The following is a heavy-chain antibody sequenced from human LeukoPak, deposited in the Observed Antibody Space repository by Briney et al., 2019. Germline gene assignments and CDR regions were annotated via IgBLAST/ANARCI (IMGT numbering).Heavy chain of an antibody. Sequence: ASVKVSCKVSGYTLTELSMHWVRQAPGKGLEWMGGFDLEDGETIYAQKFQGRVTMTEDISTDTVYMELSSLRSEDTAVYYCATDPYCSSTSCQNNAFDIWGQGTMVTVSS. J-gene: IGHJ3*02. CDR3: ATDPYCSSTSCQNNAFDI. V-gene: IGHV1-24*01. CDR2: FDLEDGET. CDR1: GYTLTELS. D-gene: IGHD2-2*01.